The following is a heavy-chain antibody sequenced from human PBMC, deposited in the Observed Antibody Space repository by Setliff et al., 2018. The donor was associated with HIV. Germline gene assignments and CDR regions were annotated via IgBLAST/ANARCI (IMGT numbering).Heavy chain of an antibody. J-gene: IGHJ3*02. CDR3: AREYDVLSGYYISAFDI. Sequence: ASVKVSCKASGYTFTGYFIHWVRQAPGQGLEWVGRINPNSGDTNFAQKFQGRITMTRYTSISTAYLELNRLRSDDTAVYYCAREYDVLSGYYISAFDIWGQGTMVTV. CDR1: GYTFTGYF. V-gene: IGHV1-2*06. CDR2: INPNSGDT. D-gene: IGHD3-3*01.